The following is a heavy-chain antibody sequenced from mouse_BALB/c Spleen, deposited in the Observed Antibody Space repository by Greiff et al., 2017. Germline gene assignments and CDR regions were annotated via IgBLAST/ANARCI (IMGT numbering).Heavy chain of an antibody. CDR2: IDPSDSYT. Sequence: QVQLQQPGAELVKPGASVKMSCKASGYTFTSYWMHWVKQRPGQGLEWIGTIDPSDSYTSYNQKFKGKATLTVDTSSSTAYMQLSSLTSEDSAVYYCTRRRYYGSRGDWFAYWGQGTLVTVSA. D-gene: IGHD1-1*01. CDR3: TRRRYYGSRGDWFAY. CDR1: GYTFTSYW. J-gene: IGHJ3*01. V-gene: IGHV1S127*01.